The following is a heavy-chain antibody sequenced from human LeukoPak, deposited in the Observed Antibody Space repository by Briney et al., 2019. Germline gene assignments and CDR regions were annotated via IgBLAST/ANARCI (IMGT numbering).Heavy chain of an antibody. CDR2: IKPDGSEK. CDR3: ASTGASMTTVETDY. CDR1: GFAFSTYW. Sequence: PGGSLRLSCAASGFAFSTYWMNWVRQAPGKGLEWVANIKPDGSEKFYVDSVKGRFTISRDNAKNSLYLQMNSLRAEDTAVYYCASTGASMTTVETDYWGQGTLVTVSS. D-gene: IGHD4-23*01. V-gene: IGHV3-7*01. J-gene: IGHJ4*02.